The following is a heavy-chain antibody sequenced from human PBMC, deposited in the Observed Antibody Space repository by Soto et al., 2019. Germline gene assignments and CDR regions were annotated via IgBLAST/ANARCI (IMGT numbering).Heavy chain of an antibody. CDR1: GFTFDDYA. D-gene: IGHD6-13*01. J-gene: IGHJ4*02. Sequence: GGSLRLSCAASGFTFDDYAMHWVRQAPGKGLGWVSGTSWNSGSIGYADSVKGRFTISRDNAKNSLYLQMNSLRAEDTALYYCAKDRPPGYSSSWYFDYWGQGTLVTVSS. V-gene: IGHV3-9*01. CDR2: TSWNSGSI. CDR3: AKDRPPGYSSSWYFDY.